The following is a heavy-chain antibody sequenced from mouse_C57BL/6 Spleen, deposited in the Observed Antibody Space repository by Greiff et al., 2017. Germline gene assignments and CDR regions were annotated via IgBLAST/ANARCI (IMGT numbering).Heavy chain of an antibody. CDR1: GYTFTDYN. CDR3: ARANLGFDY. Sequence: VQLKESGPELVKPGASVKIPCKASGYTFTDYNMDWVKQSHGKSLEWIGDINPNNGGTIYNQKFKGKATLTVDKSSSTAYMELRSLTSEDTAVYYCARANLGFDYWGQGTTLTVSS. CDR2: INPNNGGT. D-gene: IGHD4-1*01. V-gene: IGHV1-18*01. J-gene: IGHJ2*01.